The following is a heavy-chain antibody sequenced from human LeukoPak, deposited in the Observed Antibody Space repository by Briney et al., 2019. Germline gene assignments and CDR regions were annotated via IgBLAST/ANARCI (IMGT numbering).Heavy chain of an antibody. D-gene: IGHD3-3*01. CDR1: GFTFSSYW. V-gene: IGHV3-7*01. J-gene: IGHJ6*02. CDR3: ARDQGIRFLEWPSDGMDV. CDR2: IKQDGSEK. Sequence: PGGSLRLSCAASGFTFSSYWMSWVRQAPGKGLEWVANIKQDGSEKYYVDSVKGRFTISRDNAKNSLYLQMNSLRAEDTAVYYCARDQGIRFLEWPSDGMDVWGQGTTVTVSS.